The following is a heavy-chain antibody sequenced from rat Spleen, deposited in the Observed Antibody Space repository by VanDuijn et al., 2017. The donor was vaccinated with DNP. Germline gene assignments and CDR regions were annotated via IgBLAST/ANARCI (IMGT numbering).Heavy chain of an antibody. CDR1: GFSLTSYN. Sequence: QVQLKESGPGLVQPSRTLSLTCTVSGFSLTSYNVHWVRQPPGKGLEWMGVIWSGGNTDYNSALKPRLSISRDTSESQVFLTVNSLQTEDTGIYYCNRNDFGQPGVSWGQGLMVTVSS. CDR3: NRNDFGQPGVS. J-gene: IGHJ2*01. CDR2: IWSGGNT. D-gene: IGHD4-4*01. V-gene: IGHV2S13*01.